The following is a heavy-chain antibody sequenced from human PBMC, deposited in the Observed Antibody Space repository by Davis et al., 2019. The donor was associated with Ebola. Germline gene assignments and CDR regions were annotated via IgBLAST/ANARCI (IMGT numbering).Heavy chain of an antibody. D-gene: IGHD6-19*01. CDR3: AKGSIAEALFDY. Sequence: GGSLRLSCAASGFTFSSYSMNWVRQAPGKELEWVSGISGSGDSTYYADSVKGRFTISRDNSKNTLYLQVNSLRAEDTAVYYCAKGSIAEALFDYWGQGTLVTVSS. CDR2: ISGSGDST. V-gene: IGHV3-23*01. J-gene: IGHJ4*02. CDR1: GFTFSSYS.